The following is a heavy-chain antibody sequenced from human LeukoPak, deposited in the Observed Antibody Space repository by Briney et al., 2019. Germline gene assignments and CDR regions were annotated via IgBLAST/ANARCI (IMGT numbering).Heavy chain of an antibody. Sequence: ASVKVSCKASGYTFTGYYTHWVRQAPGQGLEWMGWINPNSGGTNYAQKFQGRVTMTRDTSIGTAYMELSRLRSDDTAVYYCARDLIRFLEWLLIYYYYYMDVWGKGTTVTVSS. D-gene: IGHD3-3*01. J-gene: IGHJ6*03. CDR2: INPNSGGT. CDR3: ARDLIRFLEWLLIYYYYYMDV. CDR1: GYTFTGYY. V-gene: IGHV1-2*02.